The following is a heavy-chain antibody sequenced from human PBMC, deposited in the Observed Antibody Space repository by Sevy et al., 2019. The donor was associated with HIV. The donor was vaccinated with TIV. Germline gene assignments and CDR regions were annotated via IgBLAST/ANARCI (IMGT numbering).Heavy chain of an antibody. D-gene: IGHD2-2*01. CDR3: TAIQGSGTRSFYY. CDR1: GFTFSNYW. Sequence: GGSLRLSCAASGFTFSNYWMHWVRQPPGEGLVWVSRVSGDGSTTTNYADSVKGRFTISRDNGKNTVYLQMNSHKVEDTAVYFCTAIQGSGTRSFYYWGQGTLVTVSS. J-gene: IGHJ4*02. V-gene: IGHV3-74*01. CDR2: VSGDGSTTT.